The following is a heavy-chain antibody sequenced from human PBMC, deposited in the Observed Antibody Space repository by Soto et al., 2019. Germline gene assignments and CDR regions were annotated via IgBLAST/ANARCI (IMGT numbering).Heavy chain of an antibody. D-gene: IGHD3-10*01. CDR2: INWNGGST. Sequence: GGSLRLSCAASGFTFDDYGMSWVRQAPGKGLEWVSGINWNGGSTGYADSVKGRFTISRDNAKNSLYLQMNSLRAEDTALFHWARVGEAYYYGSGSYVFDHWGQGTLVTVSS. J-gene: IGHJ4*02. CDR1: GFTFDDYG. CDR3: ARVGEAYYYGSGSYVFDH. V-gene: IGHV3-20*01.